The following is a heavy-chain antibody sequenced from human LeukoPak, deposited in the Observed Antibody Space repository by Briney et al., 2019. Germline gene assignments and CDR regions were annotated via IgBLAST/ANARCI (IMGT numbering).Heavy chain of an antibody. J-gene: IGHJ6*03. Sequence: PGGSLRLSCAASGFTFSSYGMSWVRQAPGKGLEWVSAISGSGGSTYYADSVKGRFTISRDNAKNSLYLQMNSLRAEDTAVYYCARLTGDYYYYMDVWGKGTTVTVSS. V-gene: IGHV3-23*01. CDR2: ISGSGGST. D-gene: IGHD3-9*01. CDR1: GFTFSSYG. CDR3: ARLTGDYYYYMDV.